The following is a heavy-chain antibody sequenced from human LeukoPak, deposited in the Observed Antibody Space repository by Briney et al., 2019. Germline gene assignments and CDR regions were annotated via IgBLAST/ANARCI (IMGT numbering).Heavy chain of an antibody. CDR2: IYSGGST. J-gene: IGHJ6*03. D-gene: IGHD6-6*01. Sequence: GGSLRLSCAASGFTVSSNYMSWVRQAPGKGLEWVSVIYSGGSTYYADSVKGRFTISRDNSKNTVYLQMNSLRAEDTAVYFCATSGTSASSPGYYYYMDVWGKGTTVTVSS. V-gene: IGHV3-53*01. CDR3: ATSGTSASSPGYYYYMDV. CDR1: GFTVSSNY.